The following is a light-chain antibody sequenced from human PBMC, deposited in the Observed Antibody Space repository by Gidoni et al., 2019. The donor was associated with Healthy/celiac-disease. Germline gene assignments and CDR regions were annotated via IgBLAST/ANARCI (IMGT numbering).Light chain of an antibody. CDR1: SSNIGAGYD. Sequence: QSVLTQPPSVSGAPGQRVTISCTGSSSNIGAGYDVHWYQQLPGTAPKLLIYGNSNRPSGVPDRFSGSKSGTSASLAITGLQAEDEADYYCQSYDSSLSGSGGHVVFGGGTKLTVL. J-gene: IGLJ2*01. CDR3: QSYDSSLSGSGGHVV. V-gene: IGLV1-40*01. CDR2: GNS.